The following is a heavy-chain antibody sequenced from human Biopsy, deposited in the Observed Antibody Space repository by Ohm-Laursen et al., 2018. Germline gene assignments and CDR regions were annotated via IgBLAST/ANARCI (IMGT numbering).Heavy chain of an antibody. Sequence: ASVKVSCKVSGYSVTELSMHWVRQAPGQGLEWMGGFAPENGRIVYSQKFQGRVTMTEDPSTNTAYMEVWRLRSDDTAVYYCAADINVWNVNYWGQGTQVIVSS. CDR2: FAPENGRI. CDR3: AADINVWNVNY. V-gene: IGHV1-24*01. D-gene: IGHD1-1*01. CDR1: GYSVTELS. J-gene: IGHJ4*02.